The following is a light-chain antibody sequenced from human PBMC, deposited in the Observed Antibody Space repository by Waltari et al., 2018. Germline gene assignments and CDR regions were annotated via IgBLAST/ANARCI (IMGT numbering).Light chain of an antibody. CDR3: AAWDDSLSGWV. J-gene: IGLJ3*02. V-gene: IGLV1-47*01. CDR1: SSNIGTNY. Sequence: QSVLTQPPSASGTPGQRVTISCSGSSSNIGTNYIYWYQQLPATAPKLLIYRSDQRPSGVPDGFSGSKSGTSASLAISGLRSEDEADYYCAAWDDSLSGWVFGGGTKLTVL. CDR2: RSD.